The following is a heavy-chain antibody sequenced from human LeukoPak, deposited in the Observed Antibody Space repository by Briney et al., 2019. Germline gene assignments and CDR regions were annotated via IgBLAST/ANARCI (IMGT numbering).Heavy chain of an antibody. J-gene: IGHJ5*02. D-gene: IGHD3-22*01. CDR2: ISNSGSTI. V-gene: IGHV3-48*01. Sequence: SGGSLRLSCAASGFTFSTYSMNWVRQAPGKGLEWVSYISNSGSTIYYADSVKGRFTISRDNAKNSLYLQMNSLRAEDTAVYYCARRDCDSIKCRGSNWFDPWGQGTLVSVSS. CDR1: GFTFSTYS. CDR3: ARRDCDSIKCRGSNWFDP.